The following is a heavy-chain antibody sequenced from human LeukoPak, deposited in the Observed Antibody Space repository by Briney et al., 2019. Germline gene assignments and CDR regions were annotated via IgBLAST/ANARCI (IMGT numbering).Heavy chain of an antibody. V-gene: IGHV4-59*08. CDR2: IYYSGST. J-gene: IGHJ1*01. Sequence: SETLSLTCTVSGGSISSYYWSWIRQPPGKGLEWIGYIYYSGSTNYNPSLKSRVTISVDTSKNQFSLKLSSVTAADTAVYYCARGGRYFDWLFQDWGQGTLVTVSS. D-gene: IGHD3-9*01. CDR3: ARGGRYFDWLFQD. CDR1: GGSISSYY.